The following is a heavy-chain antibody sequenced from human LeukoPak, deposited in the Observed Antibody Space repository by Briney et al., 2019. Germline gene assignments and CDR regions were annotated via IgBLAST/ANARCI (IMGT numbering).Heavy chain of an antibody. J-gene: IGHJ2*01. CDR1: GGSISSYY. CDR2: IYYRWST. CDR3: ARDRRPPIYGSGSYDHWYFDL. D-gene: IGHD3-10*01. Sequence: SETLSLTCTVPGGSISSYYWSWIRQPPGEGVGWIGYIYYRWSTNYNPSLKSRVTISVDTSKNQFSLKLSSVTAADTAVYYCARDRRPPIYGSGSYDHWYFDLWGRGTLVTVSS. V-gene: IGHV4-59*01.